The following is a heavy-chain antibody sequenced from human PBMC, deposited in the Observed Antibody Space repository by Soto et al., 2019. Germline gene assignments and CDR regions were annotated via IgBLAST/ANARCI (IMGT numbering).Heavy chain of an antibody. CDR1: VFTVRSFT. CDR2: ISSNSAYI. CDR3: TRDASRDSSARGWFDP. J-gene: IGHJ5*02. Sequence: LXLSCAACVFTVRSFTMNWVRQAPWKGLEWVSTISSNSAYIYYTDALRGRFTISRDNAKNSLHLQMNSLRAEDTAVYYCTRDASRDSSARGWFDPWGPGTLVTVSS. V-gene: IGHV3-21*01. D-gene: IGHD6-13*01.